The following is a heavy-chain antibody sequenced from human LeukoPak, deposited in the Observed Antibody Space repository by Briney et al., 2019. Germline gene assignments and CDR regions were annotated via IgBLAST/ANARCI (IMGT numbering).Heavy chain of an antibody. Sequence: GSLRLSCAASAFTFSRNAMSWDPHAPGKGLEWVSAISGGGRSTYYADAWKGRIITSRDNSEITLYLQRNRLRAGDTVVYYWAILLVSDPWGQGAIVSV. V-gene: IGHV3-23*01. D-gene: IGHD5/OR15-5a*01. J-gene: IGHJ5*02. CDR1: AFTFSRNA. CDR3: AILLVSDP. CDR2: ISGGGRST.